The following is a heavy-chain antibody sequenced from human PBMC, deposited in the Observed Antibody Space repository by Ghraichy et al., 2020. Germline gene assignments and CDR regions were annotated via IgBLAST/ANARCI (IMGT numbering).Heavy chain of an antibody. J-gene: IGHJ4*02. Sequence: GGSLRLSCAASGFTFSSYSMNWVRQAPGKGLEWVSYISSSSSTIYYADSVKGRFTISRDNAKNSLYLQMNSLRDEDTAVYYCARGPFVSGYSYGYFYWGQGTLVTVSS. CDR2: ISSSSSTI. D-gene: IGHD5-18*01. CDR1: GFTFSSYS. V-gene: IGHV3-48*02. CDR3: ARGPFVSGYSYGYFY.